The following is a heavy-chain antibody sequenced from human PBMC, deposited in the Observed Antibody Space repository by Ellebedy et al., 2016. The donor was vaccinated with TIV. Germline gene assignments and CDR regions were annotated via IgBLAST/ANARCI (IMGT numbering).Heavy chain of an antibody. CDR3: ANSLRGGIVSYSFDS. V-gene: IGHV3-23*01. D-gene: IGHD3-16*01. J-gene: IGHJ4*02. CDR1: GFIFSKFA. Sequence: PGGSLRLSCSVSGFIFSKFAMTWVRQAPGKGLEWVAALSGSGAATNYADAVKGRFTVSRDNSKNMLFLEMTSLSAEDAAVYYCANSLRGGIVSYSFDSWGQGTLVTVSS. CDR2: LSGSGAAT.